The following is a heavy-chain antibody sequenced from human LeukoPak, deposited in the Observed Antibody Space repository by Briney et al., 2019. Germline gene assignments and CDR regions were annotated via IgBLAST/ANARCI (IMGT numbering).Heavy chain of an antibody. Sequence: SETLSLTCAVYGGSLSGYYWSWIRQPPGKGLEWIGEINHSGSTNYNPSLKSRVTISVDTSKNQFSLKLSSVTAADTAVYYCASRSGGQWYSSSRMMGNWFDPWGQGTLVTVSS. V-gene: IGHV4-34*01. CDR2: INHSGST. CDR1: GGSLSGYY. D-gene: IGHD6-13*01. J-gene: IGHJ5*02. CDR3: ASRSGGQWYSSSRMMGNWFDP.